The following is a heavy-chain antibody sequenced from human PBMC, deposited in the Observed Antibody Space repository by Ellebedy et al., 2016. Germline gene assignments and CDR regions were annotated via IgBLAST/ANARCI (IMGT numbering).Heavy chain of an antibody. J-gene: IGHJ2*01. CDR1: GGSISSGGYY. V-gene: IGHV4-31*03. CDR2: IYYSGST. CDR3: ASKARPGRHFDL. D-gene: IGHD6-6*01. Sequence: SETLSLXXTVSGGSISSGGYYWSWIRQHPGKGLEWIGYIYYSGSTYYNPSLKSRVTISVDTSKNQFSLKLSSVTAADTAVYYCASKARPGRHFDLWGRGTLVTVSS.